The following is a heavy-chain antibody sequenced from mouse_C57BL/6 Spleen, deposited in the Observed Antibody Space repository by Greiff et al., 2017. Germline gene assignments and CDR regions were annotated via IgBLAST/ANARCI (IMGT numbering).Heavy chain of an antibody. CDR1: GYTFTDYY. V-gene: IGHV1-75*01. J-gene: IGHJ2*01. CDR3: ARTAQASYYFDY. Sequence: QVQLQQPGTELVKPGASVKISCKASGYTFTDYYINWVKQRPGQGLEWIGWIFPGSGSTYYNDKFKGKATLTVDKSSSTAYMLLSSLTSEDSAVYFCARTAQASYYFDYWGQGTTLTVSS. D-gene: IGHD3-2*02. CDR2: IFPGSGST.